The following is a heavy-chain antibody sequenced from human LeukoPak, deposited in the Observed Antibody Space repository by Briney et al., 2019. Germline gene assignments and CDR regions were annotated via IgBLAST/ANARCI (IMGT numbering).Heavy chain of an antibody. CDR2: ISSSSSYI. J-gene: IGHJ5*02. CDR3: ARAETTVAGGWFDA. CDR1: GFTFSSYS. D-gene: IGHD4-23*01. V-gene: IGHV3-21*01. Sequence: GGSLRLSCAASGFTFSSYSMNWVRQAPGKGLEWVSSISSSSSYIYYADSVKGRFTLSRDNAKNSLYLQMNSLRAEDTAVYYCARAETTVAGGWFDAWGQGTLVTVSS.